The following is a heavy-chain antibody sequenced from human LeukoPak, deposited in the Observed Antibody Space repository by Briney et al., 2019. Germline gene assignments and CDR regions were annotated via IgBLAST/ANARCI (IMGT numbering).Heavy chain of an antibody. CDR1: GFSFSSYA. J-gene: IGHJ5*02. CDR3: ARDQVTIFGVADSNWFDP. Sequence: GRSLRLSCAASGFSFSSYAMHWVRQAPGKGLVWVSRINSDGSSTSYADSVKGRFTISRDNAKNTLYLQMNSLRAEDTAVYYCARDQVTIFGVADSNWFDPWGQGTLVTVSS. CDR2: INSDGSST. D-gene: IGHD3-3*01. V-gene: IGHV3-74*01.